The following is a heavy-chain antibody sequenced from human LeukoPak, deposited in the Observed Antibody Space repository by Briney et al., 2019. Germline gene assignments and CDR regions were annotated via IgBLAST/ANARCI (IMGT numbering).Heavy chain of an antibody. Sequence: SETLSLTCTVSGGSISSGDDDWGWIRQPRGKGLEWIGYIYYSGSTYYNPSLKSRVTISVDTSKNQLSLTLSSVTAADTAVYYCAREVPPSASYYIYYMDVWGKGTTVTVSS. V-gene: IGHV4-30-4*08. CDR3: AREVPPSASYYIYYMDV. D-gene: IGHD1-26*01. CDR2: IYYSGST. CDR1: GGSISSGDDD. J-gene: IGHJ6*03.